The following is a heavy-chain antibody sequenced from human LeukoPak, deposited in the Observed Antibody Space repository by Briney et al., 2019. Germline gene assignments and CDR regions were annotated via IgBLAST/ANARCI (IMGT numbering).Heavy chain of an antibody. CDR2: IIPIFGTA. J-gene: IGHJ4*02. V-gene: IGHV1-69*13. Sequence: SVKVSCKASGGTFSSYAISWVRQAPGQGLEWMGGIIPIFGTANYAQKFQGRVTITADESTSTAYMELSNLRSEDTAVYYCARDYYGSGSYYTPRYWGQGTLVTVSS. CDR1: GGTFSSYA. CDR3: ARDYYGSGSYYTPRY. D-gene: IGHD3-10*01.